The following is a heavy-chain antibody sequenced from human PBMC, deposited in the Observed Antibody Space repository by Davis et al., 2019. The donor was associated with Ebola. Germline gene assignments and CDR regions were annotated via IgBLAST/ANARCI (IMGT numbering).Heavy chain of an antibody. V-gene: IGHV1-18*04. CDR2: ISAYNGNT. CDR3: ARDTYCSSTSCYTRARIQFDP. Sequence: ASVKVSCKASGYTFTSYGISWVRQAPGQGLEWMGWISAYNGNTNYAQKLQGRVTMTTDTSTSTAYMELRSLRSDDTAVYYCARDTYCSSTSCYTRARIQFDPWGQGTLVTVSS. J-gene: IGHJ5*02. CDR1: GYTFTSYG. D-gene: IGHD2-2*02.